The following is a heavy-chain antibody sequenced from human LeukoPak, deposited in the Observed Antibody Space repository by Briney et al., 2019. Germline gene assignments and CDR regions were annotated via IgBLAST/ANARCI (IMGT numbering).Heavy chain of an antibody. CDR1: GFTFSSYW. J-gene: IGHJ4*02. D-gene: IGHD1-1*01. Sequence: GGSLRLSCAASGFTFSSYWMSWVRQAPGKGLEWVANIKQDGSEKYYVDSVKGRFTISRDNAKNSLYLQMNSLRAEDTAVYYCARDGAPNWYDGIGFDYWGQGTLVTVSS. CDR2: IKQDGSEK. CDR3: ARDGAPNWYDGIGFDY. V-gene: IGHV3-7*01.